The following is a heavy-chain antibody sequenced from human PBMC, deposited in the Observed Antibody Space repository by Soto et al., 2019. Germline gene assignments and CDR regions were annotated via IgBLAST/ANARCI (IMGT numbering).Heavy chain of an antibody. V-gene: IGHV3-23*01. D-gene: IGHD5-18*01. CDR3: RKWTHTAVDHRIGYPGEPPVRSRYS. Sequence: ASCRYRVRISVVGWALKTKGKGLEWVSAISGSGGSTYYADSVKGRSTISRDNSKNTLYLQMNSLRAEDTAVFYCRKWTHTAVDHRIGYPGEPPVRSRYS. CDR1: RYRVRISV. CDR2: ISGSGGST. J-gene: IGHJ5*01.